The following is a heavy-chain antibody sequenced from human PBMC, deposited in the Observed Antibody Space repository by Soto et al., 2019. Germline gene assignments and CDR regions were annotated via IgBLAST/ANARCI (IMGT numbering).Heavy chain of an antibody. CDR2: ISYDGSNK. V-gene: IGHV3-30*18. Sequence: PGGSLRLSCAASGFTFSSYGMHWVRQAPGKGLEWVAVISYDGSNKYYADSVKGRFTISRDNSKNTLYLQMNSLRAEDTAVYYCAKDYDYVWGSYRGDFDYWGQGTLVTVSS. CDR3: AKDYDYVWGSYRGDFDY. J-gene: IGHJ4*02. D-gene: IGHD3-16*02. CDR1: GFTFSSYG.